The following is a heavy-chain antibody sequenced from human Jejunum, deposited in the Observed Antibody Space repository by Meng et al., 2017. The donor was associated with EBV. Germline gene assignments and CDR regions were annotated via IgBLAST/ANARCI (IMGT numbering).Heavy chain of an antibody. CDR2: ITVYNGNT. CDR1: GYTFTSYG. V-gene: IGHV1-18*01. J-gene: IGHJ4*02. CDR3: ARDSSGYHAHDKVSDY. Sequence: LVQSGAEVKKAGASVKVYCKTSGYTFTSYGSSWVRQAPGNGPELMGWITVYNGNTNYAPRLQGRVTMTTDISTSTAYMELRSLRSDDTAVYYCARDSSGYHAHDKVSDYWGQGTLVTVSS. D-gene: IGHD2-15*01.